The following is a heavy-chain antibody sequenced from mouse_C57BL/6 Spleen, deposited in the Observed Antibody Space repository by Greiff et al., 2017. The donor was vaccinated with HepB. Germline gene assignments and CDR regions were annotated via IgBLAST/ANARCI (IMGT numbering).Heavy chain of an antibody. V-gene: IGHV1-85*01. J-gene: IGHJ1*03. CDR1: GYTFTSYD. CDR2: IYPRDGST. D-gene: IGHD1-1*01. Sequence: VQRVESGPELVKPGASVKLSCKASGYTFTSYDINWVKQRPGQGLEWIGWIYPRDGSTKYNEKFKGKATLTVDTSSSTAYMELHSLTSEDSAVYFCARPYGSTDWYFDVWGTGTTVTVSS. CDR3: ARPYGSTDWYFDV.